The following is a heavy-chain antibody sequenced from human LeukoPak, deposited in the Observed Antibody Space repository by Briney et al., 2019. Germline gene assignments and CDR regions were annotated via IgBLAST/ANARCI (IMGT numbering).Heavy chain of an antibody. V-gene: IGHV1-18*01. J-gene: IGHJ4*02. CDR2: ISAYNGNT. CDR3: ARLIGVYRVGNHIFPY. Sequence: ASVKVSCKASGYTFTSYGISWVRQAPGQGLERMGWISAYNGNTNYAQKLQGRVTMTTDTSTSTAYMELRSLRSDDTAVYYCARLIGVYRVGNHIFPYWGQGTLVTVSS. CDR1: GYTFTSYG. D-gene: IGHD3-10*01.